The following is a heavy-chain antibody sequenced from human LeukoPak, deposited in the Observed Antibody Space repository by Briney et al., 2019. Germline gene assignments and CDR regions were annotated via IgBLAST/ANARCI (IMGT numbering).Heavy chain of an antibody. J-gene: IGHJ6*02. V-gene: IGHV3-23*01. CDR2: ISETSRKT. CDR3: ARVMLLEQWLPAVDYYYYGMDV. CDR1: GFTFNIYA. Sequence: GGSLRLSCAASGFTFNIYAMSWVRQAPEKGLEWVSAISETSRKTYYADPVKGRFTISRDNSKNTLYLQMNSLRAEDTAVYYCARVMLLEQWLPAVDYYYYGMDVWGQGTTVTVSS. D-gene: IGHD6-19*01.